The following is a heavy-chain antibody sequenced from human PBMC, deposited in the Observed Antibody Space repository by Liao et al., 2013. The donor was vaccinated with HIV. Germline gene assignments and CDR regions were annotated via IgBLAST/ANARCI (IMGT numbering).Heavy chain of an antibody. J-gene: IGHJ3*02. Sequence: QVQLQQWGAGLLKPSETLSLTCAVYGGSFSGYYWGWIRQPPGKGLEWIGSVYQTGSAYYNPSLKSRVTISADTSQNHFSLKLSSVTAADAAVYYCARDGRYGDYPRAFDIWGQGRMVTVSS. V-gene: IGHV4-34*01. CDR2: VYQTGSA. CDR3: ARDGRYGDYPRAFDI. D-gene: IGHD2-21*02. CDR1: GGSFSGYY.